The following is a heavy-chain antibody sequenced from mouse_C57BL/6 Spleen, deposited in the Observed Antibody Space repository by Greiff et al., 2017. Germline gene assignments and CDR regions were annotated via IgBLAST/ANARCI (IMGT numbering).Heavy chain of an antibody. Sequence: QVQLQQSGAELARPGASVTLSCKASGYTFTDYEMHWVKQTPVHGLEWIGAIDPETGGTAYNQKFKGKAILTADKSSSTAYMELRSLTSEDSAVYYCTKDGSSFYAMDYWGQGTSVTVSS. CDR2: IDPETGGT. CDR3: TKDGSSFYAMDY. CDR1: GYTFTDYE. D-gene: IGHD1-1*01. J-gene: IGHJ4*01. V-gene: IGHV1-15*01.